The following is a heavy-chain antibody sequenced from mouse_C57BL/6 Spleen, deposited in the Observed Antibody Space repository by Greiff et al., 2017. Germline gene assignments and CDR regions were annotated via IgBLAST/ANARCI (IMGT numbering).Heavy chain of an antibody. CDR2: IYPGDGDT. V-gene: IGHV1-80*01. D-gene: IGHD1-1*01. Sequence: QVQLKQSGAELVKPGASVKISCKASGYAFSSYWMNWVKQRPGKGLEWIGQIYPGDGDTNYNGKFKGKATLTADKSSSTAYMQLSSLTSEDSAVYFCASYYYGSSYSWFAYWGQGTLVTVSA. CDR3: ASYYYGSSYSWFAY. CDR1: GYAFSSYW. J-gene: IGHJ3*01.